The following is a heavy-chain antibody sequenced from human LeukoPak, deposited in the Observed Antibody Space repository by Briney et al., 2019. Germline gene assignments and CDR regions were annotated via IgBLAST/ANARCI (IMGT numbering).Heavy chain of an antibody. CDR3: AGDPRPAYSSSWYYYYYGMDV. CDR1: GFTFSYYA. J-gene: IGHJ6*04. V-gene: IGHV3-30*19. Sequence: PGTSLRLSCAASGFTFSYYAIHWVRQAPGKGLEWVAVISYDGSNKYYADSVKSRFTISRDNSKNTLYLQMNSLRAEDTAVYYCAGDPRPAYSSSWYYYYYGMDVWGKGTTVTVSS. CDR2: ISYDGSNK. D-gene: IGHD6-13*01.